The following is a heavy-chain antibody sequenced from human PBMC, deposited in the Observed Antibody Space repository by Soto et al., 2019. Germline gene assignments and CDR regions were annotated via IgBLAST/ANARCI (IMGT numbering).Heavy chain of an antibody. CDR2: ISAYNGNT. CDR3: ARGHNYDYIWGSYRNLYYYFDY. V-gene: IGHV1-18*01. D-gene: IGHD3-16*02. Sequence: QVQLVQSGAEVKKPGASVKVSCKASGYTFTSYGISWVRQAPGQGLEWMGWISAYNGNTNYAQKLQGRVTMTTDTSTSTAYMELRSLRSDDTAVYYCARGHNYDYIWGSYRNLYYYFDYWGQGTLVTVSS. J-gene: IGHJ4*02. CDR1: GYTFTSYG.